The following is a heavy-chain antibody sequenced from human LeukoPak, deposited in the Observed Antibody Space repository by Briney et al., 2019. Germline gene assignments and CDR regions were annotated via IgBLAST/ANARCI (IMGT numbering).Heavy chain of an antibody. CDR3: ARAGSYCSSTSCYSYFDY. CDR1: GFTFSSYA. D-gene: IGHD2-2*01. V-gene: IGHV3-64*01. J-gene: IGHJ4*02. Sequence: GGSLRLSCAASGFTFSSYAIHWVRQAPGKGLEYVSAISGNGGSTYYANSVKGRFTISRDNSKNTLYLQMGSLRAEDMAVYYCARAGSYCSSTSCYSYFDYWGQGTLVTVSS. CDR2: ISGNGGST.